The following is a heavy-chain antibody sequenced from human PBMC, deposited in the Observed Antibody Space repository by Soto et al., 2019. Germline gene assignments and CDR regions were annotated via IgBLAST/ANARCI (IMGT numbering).Heavy chain of an antibody. V-gene: IGHV3-30*18. D-gene: IGHD1-26*01. J-gene: IGHJ4*02. CDR1: GFTFSSYG. CDR2: ISYDGSNK. CDR3: VKPENSGY. Sequence: QVQLVESGGGVVQPGRSLRLSCAASGFTFSSYGMHWVRQAPGKGLEWVAVISYDGSNKYYADSVKGRFTISRDNSKNTLYLQMNSLRAEDTAVYYCVKPENSGYWGQGTLVTVSS.